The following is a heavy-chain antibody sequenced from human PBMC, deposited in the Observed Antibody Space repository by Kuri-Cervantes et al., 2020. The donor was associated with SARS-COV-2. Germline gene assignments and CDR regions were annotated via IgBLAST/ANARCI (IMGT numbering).Heavy chain of an antibody. D-gene: IGHD4-23*01. CDR3: ARINYGGNPFDY. Sequence: SETLSPTVAVSGYSISSGYYWGWIRQPPGKGLEWIGSIYHSGSTYYNPSLKSRVTISVDTSKNQFSLKLSSVTAADTAVYYCARINYGGNPFDYWGQGTLVTVSS. J-gene: IGHJ4*02. V-gene: IGHV4-38-2*01. CDR2: IYHSGST. CDR1: GYSISSGYY.